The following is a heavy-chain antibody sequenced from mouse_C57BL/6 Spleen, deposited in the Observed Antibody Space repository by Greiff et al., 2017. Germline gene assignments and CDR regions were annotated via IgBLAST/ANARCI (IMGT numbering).Heavy chain of an antibody. J-gene: IGHJ2*01. CDR1: GYTFTSYG. Sequence: QVQLQQSGAELARPGASVKLSCKASGYTFTSYGISWVKQRTGQGLEWIGEIDPRSGNTYYNEKFKGKATLTADKSSSTAYMELRSLTSEDSAVFLCARRKDSYGCWGQGTTLTVSS. V-gene: IGHV1-81*01. CDR3: ARRKDSYGC. CDR2: IDPRSGNT. D-gene: IGHD2-12*01.